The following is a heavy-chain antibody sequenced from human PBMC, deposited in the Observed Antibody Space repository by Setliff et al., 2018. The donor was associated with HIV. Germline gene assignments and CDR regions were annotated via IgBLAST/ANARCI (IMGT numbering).Heavy chain of an antibody. J-gene: IGHJ6*02. V-gene: IGHV1-46*01. Sequence: ASVKVSCKPSGYTFTTYGLSWVRQAPGQGLEWMGIINPNDGATTYAQKFEGRFTISRDNARNTLSLQMNSLRSEDTAMYYCAIDVSQTYNFWSGSGLDVWGQGTTVTVSS. CDR3: AIDVSQTYNFWSGSGLDV. CDR1: GYTFTTYG. CDR2: INPNDGAT. D-gene: IGHD3-3*01.